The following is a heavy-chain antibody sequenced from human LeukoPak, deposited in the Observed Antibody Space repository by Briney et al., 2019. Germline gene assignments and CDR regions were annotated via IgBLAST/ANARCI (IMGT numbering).Heavy chain of an antibody. Sequence: GGSLRLSCEASGFTFSSYAMSWVRQAPGKGLEWVSAISGSGGSTYYADSVKGRFTISRDNSKNTLYLQMNSLRAEDTAVYYCAKSHPSSVVPYYFDYWGQGTLVTVSS. CDR1: GFTFSSYA. CDR3: AKSHPSSVVPYYFDY. J-gene: IGHJ4*02. CDR2: ISGSGGST. D-gene: IGHD2-15*01. V-gene: IGHV3-23*01.